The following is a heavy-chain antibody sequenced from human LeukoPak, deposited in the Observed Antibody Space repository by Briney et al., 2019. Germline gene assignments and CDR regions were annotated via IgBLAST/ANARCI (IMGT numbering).Heavy chain of an antibody. CDR1: GYTFTSYA. CDR3: ARVRGVAATFGY. Sequence: ASVTVSCKASGYTFTSYAMHWVRQAPGQRLEWMGWINAGNGNTKYSQKFQGRVTITRDTSASTAYMELSSLRSEDMAVYYCARVRGVAATFGYWGQGTLVTVSS. CDR2: INAGNGNT. J-gene: IGHJ4*02. D-gene: IGHD2-15*01. V-gene: IGHV1-3*01.